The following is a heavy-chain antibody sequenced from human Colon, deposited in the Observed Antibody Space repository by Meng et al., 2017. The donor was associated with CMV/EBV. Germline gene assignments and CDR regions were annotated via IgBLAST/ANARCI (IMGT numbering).Heavy chain of an antibody. V-gene: IGHV3-21*04. J-gene: IGHJ1*01. CDR2: LGTDGLDI. CDR1: GFKFSAYR. D-gene: IGHD3-22*01. CDR3: ARHYYDKGGDQFLQH. Sequence: GESLKISCATSGFKFSAYRMNWVRQAPGKGLEWVSFLGTDGLDIFYAESVKGRFTISRDDAMNALYLQMSSLRPEDTAIYYCARHYYDKGGDQFLQHWGQGTLVTVSS.